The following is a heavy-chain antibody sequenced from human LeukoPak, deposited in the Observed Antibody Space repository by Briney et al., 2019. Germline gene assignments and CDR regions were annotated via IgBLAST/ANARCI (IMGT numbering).Heavy chain of an antibody. J-gene: IGHJ5*02. CDR3: ARNFDMKGFDP. CDR2: INSDSGYT. Sequence: ASVRVSCKTPGYNFNAYYINWLRQAPGQGLEWMGWINSDSGYTKYAQKFQGRVTMTRDRSITTVFMDLTGLTSDDTAIYFCARNFDMKGFDPWGQGTLVTVSS. V-gene: IGHV1-2*02. D-gene: IGHD3-9*01. CDR1: GYNFNAYY.